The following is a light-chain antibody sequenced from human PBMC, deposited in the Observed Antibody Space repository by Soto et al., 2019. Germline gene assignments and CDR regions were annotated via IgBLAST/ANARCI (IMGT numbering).Light chain of an antibody. Sequence: EIVLTQSPGTLSLSPGESATLSCRASQRVSTSDLAWYQQKPGQPPRFIIYETYRSAPGIPDRISGSGSGTDFTLTISRLEPEDFAVYYCQQFGSSVTFGGGTKVEI. CDR3: QQFGSSVT. CDR1: QRVSTSD. V-gene: IGKV3-20*01. CDR2: ETY. J-gene: IGKJ4*01.